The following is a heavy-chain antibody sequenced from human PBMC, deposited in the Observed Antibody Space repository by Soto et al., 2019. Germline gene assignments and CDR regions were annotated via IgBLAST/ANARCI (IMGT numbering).Heavy chain of an antibody. CDR1: GGTFSSCS. CDR3: ARDGGRHSGWIDY. V-gene: IGHV1-69*01. CDR2: IIPIFGTA. Sequence: QVQLVQSGAEVKKPGSSVKVSCKASGGTFSSCSINWVRQAPGQGLEWMGEIIPIFGTANYAQKFQGRVTITADESTSTAYMELSSLRSEDTAVYYCARDGGRHSGWIDYWGQGTLLTVSS. D-gene: IGHD1-26*01. J-gene: IGHJ4*02.